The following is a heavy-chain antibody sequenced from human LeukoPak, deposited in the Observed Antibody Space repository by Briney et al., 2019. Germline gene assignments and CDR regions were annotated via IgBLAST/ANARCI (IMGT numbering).Heavy chain of an antibody. CDR2: ISSSSSTI. CDR3: ARARQLWLPNDAFDI. J-gene: IGHJ3*02. D-gene: IGHD5-18*01. CDR1: GFTFSSSS. V-gene: IGHV3-48*01. Sequence: GPSLRLACAAAGFTFSSSSMRWGRQPGGEGLGWGSYISSSSSTIYCADCVKGRFTISRDNAKSSLYLQMNSLRAEDTAVYYCARARQLWLPNDAFDIWGQGTMVTVSS.